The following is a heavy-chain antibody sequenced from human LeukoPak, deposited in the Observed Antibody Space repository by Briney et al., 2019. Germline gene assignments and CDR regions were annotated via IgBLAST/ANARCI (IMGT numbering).Heavy chain of an antibody. CDR1: GFTFSSYG. Sequence: PGGSLRLSCAASGFTFSSYGMHWVRQAPGKGLEWVAFIRYDGSNKYYADSVKGRFAISRDNSKNTPYLQMNSLRAEDTAVYYCAKDRVTVTPHLDYWGQGTLVTVSS. D-gene: IGHD4-17*01. CDR2: IRYDGSNK. CDR3: AKDRVTVTPHLDY. J-gene: IGHJ4*02. V-gene: IGHV3-30*02.